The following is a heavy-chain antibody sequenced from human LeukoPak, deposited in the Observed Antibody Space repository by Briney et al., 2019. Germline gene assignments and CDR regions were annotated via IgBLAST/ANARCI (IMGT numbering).Heavy chain of an antibody. CDR1: GFTVSSNY. CDR3: ARVRVGAGYYFDY. Sequence: GGSLRLSCSASGFTVSSNYMSWVRQAPGKGLEWVSVIYSGGSTYYEDSVKGRFTISRDNSKNTLYLQMNSLRAEDTAVYYCARVRVGAGYYFDYWGQGTLVTVSA. CDR2: IYSGGST. D-gene: IGHD1-26*01. J-gene: IGHJ4*02. V-gene: IGHV3-53*01.